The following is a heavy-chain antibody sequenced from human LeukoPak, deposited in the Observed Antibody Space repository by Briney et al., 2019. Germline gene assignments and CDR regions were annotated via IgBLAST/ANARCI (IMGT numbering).Heavy chain of an antibody. CDR3: AKKYSTGLDP. CDR1: GFTFSSYG. D-gene: IGHD1-26*01. Sequence: WSLRLSCTASGFTFSSYGMHWVRQAPGKGLEWVAFIHYDGTNEYYADSVKGRFTISRDNSKNTLYLQMNSLRAEDTAVYFCAKKYSTGLDPWGQGTLVTVSS. V-gene: IGHV3-30*02. CDR2: IHYDGTNE. J-gene: IGHJ5*02.